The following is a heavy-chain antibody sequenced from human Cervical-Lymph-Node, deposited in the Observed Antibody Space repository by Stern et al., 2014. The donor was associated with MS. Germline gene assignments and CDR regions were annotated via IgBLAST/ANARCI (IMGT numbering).Heavy chain of an antibody. Sequence: VQLEESGGGVVQPGRSLRLSCAASGFTFSSYAMHWVRQAPGKGPEHVAVIWFDGTNKYYADSVKGRFTISRDNSKNTLYLQMNSLRAEDTAVYYCATSSLHSGYDLPDAFDIWGQGTMVTVSS. CDR1: GFTFSSYA. J-gene: IGHJ3*02. V-gene: IGHV3-33*01. D-gene: IGHD5-12*01. CDR3: ATSSLHSGYDLPDAFDI. CDR2: IWFDGTNK.